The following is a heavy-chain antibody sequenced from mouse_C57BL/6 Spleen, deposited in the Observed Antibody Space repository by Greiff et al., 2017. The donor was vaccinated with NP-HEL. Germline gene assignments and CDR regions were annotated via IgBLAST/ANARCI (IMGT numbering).Heavy chain of an antibody. J-gene: IGHJ2*01. CDR2: ISYDGSN. CDR1: GYSITSGYY. D-gene: IGHD1-1*01. V-gene: IGHV3-6*01. CDR3: ARETTVVFDY. Sequence: EVQLQESGPGLVKPSQSLSLTCSVTGYSITSGYYWNWIRQFPGNKLEWMGYISYDGSNNYNPSLKNRISIPRDTSKNQFFLKLNSVTTEDTATYYCARETTVVFDYWGQGTTLTVSS.